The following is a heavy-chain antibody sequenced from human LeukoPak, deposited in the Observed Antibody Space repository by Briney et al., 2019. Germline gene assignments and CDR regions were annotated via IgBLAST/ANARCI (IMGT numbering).Heavy chain of an antibody. D-gene: IGHD6-19*01. V-gene: IGHV3-33*01. CDR3: ARGKQFLGYCDY. CDR1: GFTFSSYG. CDR2: IWYDGSNK. J-gene: IGHJ4*02. Sequence: PGGSLRLSCAASGFTFSSYGMHWVRQAPGKGLEWVAVIWYDGSNKYYADSVKGRFTISRDNSKNTLYLQMNSLTAEDTAVYYCARGKQFLGYCDYTGQGTLVTVSS.